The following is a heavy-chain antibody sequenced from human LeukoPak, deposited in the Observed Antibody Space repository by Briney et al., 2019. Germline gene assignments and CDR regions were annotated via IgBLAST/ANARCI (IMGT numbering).Heavy chain of an antibody. D-gene: IGHD3-3*01. CDR1: GYTLTELS. Sequence: GASVKVSCKVSGYTLTELSMHWVRQAPGQGLEWMGGIIPIFGTANYAQKFQGRVTITADESTSTAYMELSSLRSEDTAVYYCARGGDYDFWGMDVWGQGTTVTVSS. CDR2: IIPIFGTA. J-gene: IGHJ6*02. CDR3: ARGGDYDFWGMDV. V-gene: IGHV1-69*13.